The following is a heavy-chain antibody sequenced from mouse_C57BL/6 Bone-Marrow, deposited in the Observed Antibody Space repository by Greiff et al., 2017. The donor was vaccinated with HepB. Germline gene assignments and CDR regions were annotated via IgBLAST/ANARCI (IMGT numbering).Heavy chain of an antibody. CDR2: ILPGSGST. J-gene: IGHJ1*03. CDR3: ARYSIYYGSSYPYWYFDV. Sequence: VNLVESGAELMKPGASVKLSCKATGYTFTGYWIEWVKQRPGHGLEWIGEILPGSGSTNYNEKFKGKATFTADTSSNTAYMQLSSLTTEDSAIYYCARYSIYYGSSYPYWYFDVWGTGTTVTVSS. CDR1: GYTFTGYW. D-gene: IGHD1-1*01. V-gene: IGHV1-9*01.